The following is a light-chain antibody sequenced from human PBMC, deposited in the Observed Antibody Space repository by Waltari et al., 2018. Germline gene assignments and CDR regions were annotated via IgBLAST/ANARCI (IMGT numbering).Light chain of an antibody. Sequence: DIVMTQSPLSLPVTPGEPASISCRSSQSLLHNIGYNYLDWYLQKPGQSPQLLIYLGSIRVSGVPDRFSGSGSGTDFTLKISRVEPEDVGLYYCMQSLQTPISFGQGTKLEIK. CDR2: LGS. J-gene: IGKJ2*03. CDR3: MQSLQTPIS. V-gene: IGKV2-28*01. CDR1: QSLLHNIGYNY.